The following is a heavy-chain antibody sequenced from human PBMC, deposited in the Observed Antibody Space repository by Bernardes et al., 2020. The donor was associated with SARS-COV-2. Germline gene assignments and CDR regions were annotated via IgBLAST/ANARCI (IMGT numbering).Heavy chain of an antibody. Sequence: GGSLRLSCAASGFTFSSSAISWVRQAPGEGLEWVSVISGSGGSTYYADSVKGRFTISRDNSKNTLYLQMNSLRNEDTAVYYCAKVRGNWGQGTLVTVPS. CDR3: AKVRGN. V-gene: IGHV3-23*01. CDR2: ISGSGGST. J-gene: IGHJ4*02. CDR1: GFTFSSSA.